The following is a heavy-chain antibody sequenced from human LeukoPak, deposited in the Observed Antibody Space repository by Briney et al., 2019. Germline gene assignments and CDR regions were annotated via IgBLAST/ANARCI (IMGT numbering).Heavy chain of an antibody. CDR3: ARVLAFDYYDSSGFDY. CDR2: ISSSGSTI. D-gene: IGHD3-22*01. Sequence: GGSLRLSCAASGFTFSSYEMNWVRQAPGKGLEWVSCISSSGSTIYYADSVKGRFTISRDNAKNSLYLQMNSLRAEDTAVYYCARVLAFDYYDSSGFDYWGQGTLVTVSS. V-gene: IGHV3-48*03. CDR1: GFTFSSYE. J-gene: IGHJ4*02.